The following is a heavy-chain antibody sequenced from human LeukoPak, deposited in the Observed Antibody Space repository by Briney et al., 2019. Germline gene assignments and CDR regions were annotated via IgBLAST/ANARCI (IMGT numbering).Heavy chain of an antibody. Sequence: GASVKVSCKASGGTCSSYAISWVRQAPGQGLEWMGGIIPIFGTANYAQKFQGRVTITTDESTSTAYMELSSLGSEDTAVYYCAREKLRGAFDIWGQGTMVTVSS. J-gene: IGHJ3*02. D-gene: IGHD2-21*01. CDR3: AREKLRGAFDI. V-gene: IGHV1-69*05. CDR2: IIPIFGTA. CDR1: GGTCSSYA.